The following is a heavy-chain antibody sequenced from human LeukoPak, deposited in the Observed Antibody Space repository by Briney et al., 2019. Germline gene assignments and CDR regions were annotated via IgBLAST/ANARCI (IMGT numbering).Heavy chain of an antibody. J-gene: IGHJ4*02. D-gene: IGHD6-6*01. Sequence: SETLSLTCTVSGGSISSGGYYWSWIRQPPGKGLEWIRYIYHSGSTYYNPSLKSRVTISVDRSKNQFSLKLSSVTAADTAVYYCARASYSSSALGYWGQGTLVTVSS. CDR3: ARASYSSSALGY. V-gene: IGHV4-30-2*01. CDR1: GGSISSGGYY. CDR2: IYHSGST.